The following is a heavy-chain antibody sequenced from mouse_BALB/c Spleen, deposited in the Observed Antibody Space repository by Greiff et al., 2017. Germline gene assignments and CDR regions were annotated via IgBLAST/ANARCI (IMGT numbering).Heavy chain of an antibody. D-gene: IGHD1-1*01. CDR2: ISYSGST. V-gene: IGHV3-2*02. J-gene: IGHJ4*01. CDR3: AREGYYGSSYAMDY. Sequence: EVQLQQSGPGLVKPSQSLSLTCTVTGYSITSDYAWNWIRQFPGNKLEWMGYISYSGSTSYNPSLKSRISITRDTSKNQFFLQLNSVTTEDTATYYCAREGYYGSSYAMDYWGQGTSVTVSS. CDR1: GYSITSDYA.